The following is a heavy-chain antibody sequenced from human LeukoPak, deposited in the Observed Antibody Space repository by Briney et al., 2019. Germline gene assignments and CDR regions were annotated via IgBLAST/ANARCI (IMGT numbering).Heavy chain of an antibody. J-gene: IGHJ5*02. D-gene: IGHD1-26*01. Sequence: GGSLRLSCAASGFIFSDYYMSWIRQAPGKGLEWVSYISNSGTTIYYADSVKGRFTISRDTAKNSLYLQMNSLRAEDTAVYYCARDAKTFSELLGRNWFDPWGQGTLVTVSS. CDR3: ARDAKTFSELLGRNWFDP. CDR2: ISNSGTTI. CDR1: GFIFSDYY. V-gene: IGHV3-11*01.